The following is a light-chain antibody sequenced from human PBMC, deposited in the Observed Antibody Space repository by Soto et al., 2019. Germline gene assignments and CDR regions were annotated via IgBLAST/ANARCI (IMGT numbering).Light chain of an antibody. CDR2: AAS. J-gene: IGKJ3*01. CDR3: QEYDSPPFT. V-gene: IGKV1-27*01. CDR1: QGMSSS. Sequence: DIQMTLSQSSLSVSVADRVTITFCASQGMSSSLYWYQHKQGKVPELMIYAASTLHSGVPARFSGSGSGTDFTLTISSLEPEDFATYYCQEYDSPPFTFGPGTKVNFK.